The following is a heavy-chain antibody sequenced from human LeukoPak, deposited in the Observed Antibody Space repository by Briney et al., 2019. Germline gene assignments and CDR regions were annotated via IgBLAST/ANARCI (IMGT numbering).Heavy chain of an antibody. J-gene: IGHJ6*03. CDR3: AKDRGSDCSSTSCSRNYYYMDV. CDR1: GFTFSSYA. Sequence: GGSLRLSCAASGFTFSSYAMSWVRQAPGKGLEWVSAISGSGGSTYYADSVKGRFTISRDNSKNTLYLQMNSLRAEDTAVYYCAKDRGSDCSSTSCSRNYYYMDVWGKGTTVTVPS. CDR2: ISGSGGST. D-gene: IGHD2-2*01. V-gene: IGHV3-23*01.